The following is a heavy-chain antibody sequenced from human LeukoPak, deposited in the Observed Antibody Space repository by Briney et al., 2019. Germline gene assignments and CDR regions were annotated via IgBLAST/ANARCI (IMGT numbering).Heavy chain of an antibody. CDR3: ASSPQASYNYYGSAYYFDY. V-gene: IGHV4-59*01. J-gene: IGHJ4*02. Sequence: SETLSLTCTVYGGSLSSYYWSWIRQPPGKGLEWLGYIYYSGSTNYNPSLKSRVTISVDTSKNQFSLKLSSVTAADAAVYYCASSPQASYNYYGSAYYFDYWGQGTLVTVSS. D-gene: IGHD3-10*01. CDR1: GGSLSSYY. CDR2: IYYSGST.